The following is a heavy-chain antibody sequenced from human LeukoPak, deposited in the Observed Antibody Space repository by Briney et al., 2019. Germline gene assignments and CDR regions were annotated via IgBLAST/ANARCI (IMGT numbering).Heavy chain of an antibody. J-gene: IGHJ4*02. CDR2: IYTSGST. Sequence: KASQTLSLTCTVSGGSISSGSYYWRWIRQPAGKGLEWIGRIYTSGSTNYNPSLKSRLTISVDTSKNQFSLKLSSVTAADTAVYYCARVVAANRADYFDYWGQGTLVTVSS. CDR3: ARVVAANRADYFDY. CDR1: GGSISSGSYY. V-gene: IGHV4-61*02. D-gene: IGHD2-15*01.